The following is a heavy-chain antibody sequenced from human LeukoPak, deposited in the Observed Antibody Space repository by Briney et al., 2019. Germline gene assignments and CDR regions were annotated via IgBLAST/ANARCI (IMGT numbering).Heavy chain of an antibody. V-gene: IGHV1-2*02. CDR2: INPNSGGT. J-gene: IGHJ4*02. CDR3: ARVIGDSGYGAYYFDY. Sequence: GASVKVSCKASGYTFTGYYMHWVRQAPGQGLEGMGWINPNSGGTNYAQKFQGRVTMTRDTSISTAYMELSRLRSDDTAVYYCARVIGDSGYGAYYFDYRGQGTLVTVSS. CDR1: GYTFTGYY. D-gene: IGHD5-12*01.